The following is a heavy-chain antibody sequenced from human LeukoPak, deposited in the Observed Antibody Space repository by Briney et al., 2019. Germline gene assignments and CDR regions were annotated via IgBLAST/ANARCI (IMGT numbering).Heavy chain of an antibody. J-gene: IGHJ4*02. D-gene: IGHD3-22*01. Sequence: GGSLRLSCAASGFTFSSYAMSWVRQAPGKGLEWVSAISGSGGSTYYADSVKGRFTISKDNSKNTLYLQMNSLRAEDTAVYYCANSYYYGSSGYYYVAYWGQGTLVTFSS. V-gene: IGHV3-23*01. CDR2: ISGSGGST. CDR1: GFTFSSYA. CDR3: ANSYYYGSSGYYYVAY.